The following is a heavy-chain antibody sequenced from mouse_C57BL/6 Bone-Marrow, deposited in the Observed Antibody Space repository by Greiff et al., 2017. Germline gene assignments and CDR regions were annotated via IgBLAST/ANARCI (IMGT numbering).Heavy chain of an antibody. CDR2: TWCGDDK. V-gene: IGHV8-8*01. CDR1: GFSLSTFGMG. J-gene: IGHJ3*01. D-gene: IGHD2-4*01. CDR3: ARIAYDYRAWFAY. Sequence: ESGPGILQPSQTLSLTCSFSGFSLSTFGMGVGWIRQPSGKGLEWLAHTWCGDDKYYNPALESRLTNSKDTSKNRVFLKIANVDTADTATYYGARIAYDYRAWFAYWGQGTLVTGSA.